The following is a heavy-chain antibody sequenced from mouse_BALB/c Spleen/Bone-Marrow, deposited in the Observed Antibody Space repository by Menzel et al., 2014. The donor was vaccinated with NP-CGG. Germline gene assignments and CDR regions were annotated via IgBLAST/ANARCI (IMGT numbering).Heavy chain of an antibody. CDR3: ARFGNYERFAY. CDR1: GYSFTNYW. V-gene: IGHV1-74*01. D-gene: IGHD2-1*01. Sequence: AQLQQSGAELVRPGASVKLSCKASGYSFTNYWMNWVKQRPGQGLEWIGMIHPSDSETRLNQKFKDKATLTVDKSSSTGYMQLSSPASEDSAVYYCARFGNYERFAYWGQGTLVAVST. J-gene: IGHJ3*01. CDR2: IHPSDSET.